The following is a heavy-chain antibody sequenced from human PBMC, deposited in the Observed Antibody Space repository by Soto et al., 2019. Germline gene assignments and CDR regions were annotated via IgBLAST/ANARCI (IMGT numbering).Heavy chain of an antibody. CDR3: ARTEWLPGTYYYYGMDV. D-gene: IGHD5-12*01. CDR1: GYTFTSYG. CDR2: ISAYNGNT. Sequence: GASVKVSCKASGYTFTSYGISWVRQAPGRGLEWMGWISAYNGNTNYAQKLQGRVTMTTDTSTSTAYMELRSLRSDDTAVYYCARTEWLPGTYYYYGMDVWGQGTTVTVSS. J-gene: IGHJ6*02. V-gene: IGHV1-18*01.